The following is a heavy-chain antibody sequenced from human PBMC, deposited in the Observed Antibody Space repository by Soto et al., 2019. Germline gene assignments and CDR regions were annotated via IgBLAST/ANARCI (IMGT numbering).Heavy chain of an antibody. V-gene: IGHV4-59*08. Sequence: SETLSLTCTVSGGSISSYYWSWIRQPPGKGLEWIGYIYYSGSTNYNPSLKSRVTISVDTSKNQFSLKLSSVTAADTAVYYCARRVNGSGSRYYYYYMDVWGKGTTVTVSS. CDR2: IYYSGST. CDR3: ARRVNGSGSRYYYYYMDV. J-gene: IGHJ6*03. D-gene: IGHD3-10*01. CDR1: GGSISSYY.